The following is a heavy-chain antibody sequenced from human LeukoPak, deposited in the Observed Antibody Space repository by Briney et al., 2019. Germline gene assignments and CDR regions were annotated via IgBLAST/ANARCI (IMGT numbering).Heavy chain of an antibody. CDR1: GFTLSDYY. J-gene: IGHJ4*02. D-gene: IGHD5-12*01. CDR3: ASDIVATSGDF. V-gene: IGHV3-11*01. Sequence: GGSLRPSCAASGFTLSDYYMSWMRQGPGKGLEWVAYITSSGDDIYYADSVKGRFTISRDNAKNALFLRMSSLRVEDTATYYCASDIVATSGDFWGQGTLVSVSS. CDR2: ITSSGDDI.